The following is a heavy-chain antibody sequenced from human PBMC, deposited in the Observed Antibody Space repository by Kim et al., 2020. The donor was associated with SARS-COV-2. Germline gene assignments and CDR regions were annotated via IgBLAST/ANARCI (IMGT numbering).Heavy chain of an antibody. J-gene: IGHJ4*02. D-gene: IGHD5-18*01. CDR2: IYYSGST. V-gene: IGHV4-39*07. Sequence: SETLSLTCTVSGGSISSSSYYWGWIRQPPGKGLEWIGSIYYSGSTYYNPSLKSRVTISVDTSKNQFSLKLSSVTAADTAVYYCASTPGGVGIQLWLLFDYWGQGTLVTVSS. CDR1: GGSISSSSYY. CDR3: ASTPGGVGIQLWLLFDY.